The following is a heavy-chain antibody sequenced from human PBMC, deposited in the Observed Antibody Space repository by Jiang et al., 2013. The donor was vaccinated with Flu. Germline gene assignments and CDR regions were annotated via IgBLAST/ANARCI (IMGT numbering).Heavy chain of an antibody. CDR3: AKVAGSYGTLEDY. J-gene: IGHJ4*02. V-gene: IGHV3-30-3*01. D-gene: IGHD1-26*01. Sequence: QLLESGGGVVQPGRSLRLSCAASGFTFSSYAMHWVRQAPGKGLEWVAVISYGGSTYYADSVKGRFTISRDNSKNTLYLQMNSLRAEDTAVYYCAKVAGSYGTLEDYWGQGTLVTVSS. CDR1: GFTFSSYA. CDR2: ISYGGST.